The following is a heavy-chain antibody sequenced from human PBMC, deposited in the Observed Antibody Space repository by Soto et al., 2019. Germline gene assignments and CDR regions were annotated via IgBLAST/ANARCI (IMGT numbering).Heavy chain of an antibody. CDR3: ASFLGGPRRTLTPDF. CDR1: GFTFSSYG. J-gene: IGHJ4*02. V-gene: IGHV3-33*01. D-gene: IGHD7-27*01. Sequence: PGGSLRLSCAASGFTFSSYGMHWVRQAPGKGLEWVAVIWYDGSNKYYADSVKGRFTISRDNSKNTLYLQMNSLRAEDTAVYYCASFLGGPRRTLTPDFWAQGTLVTVSS. CDR2: IWYDGSNK.